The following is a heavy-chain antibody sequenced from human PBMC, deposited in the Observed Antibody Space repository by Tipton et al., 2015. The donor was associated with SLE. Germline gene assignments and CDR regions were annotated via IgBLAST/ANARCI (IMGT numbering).Heavy chain of an antibody. CDR2: MDLDGTEK. D-gene: IGHD2-2*01. Sequence: SLRLSCAASGFTYSGYAMHWVRQAPGKGLEWVATMDLDGTEKFYVGSVKGRFTISRDNAKNSLYLQLNSLRAEDTAVYYCTRESHATFDIWGQGTMVIVSS. CDR1: GFTYSGYA. V-gene: IGHV3-7*01. J-gene: IGHJ3*02. CDR3: TRESHATFDI.